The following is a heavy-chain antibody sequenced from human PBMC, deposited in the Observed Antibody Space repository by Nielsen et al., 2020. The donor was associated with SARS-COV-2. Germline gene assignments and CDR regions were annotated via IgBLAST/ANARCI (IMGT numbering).Heavy chain of an antibody. CDR2: MNPNSGNT. V-gene: IGHV1-8*01. CDR3: ARGRWLRGEGFDY. D-gene: IGHD5-12*01. Sequence: ASVKVSCKASGYTFTSYDINWVRQATGQGLEWMGWMNPNSGNTGYAQKFQGRVTITRDTSASTAYMELSSLRSEDTAVYYCARGRWLRGEGFDYWGQGTLVTVSS. J-gene: IGHJ4*02. CDR1: GYTFTSYD.